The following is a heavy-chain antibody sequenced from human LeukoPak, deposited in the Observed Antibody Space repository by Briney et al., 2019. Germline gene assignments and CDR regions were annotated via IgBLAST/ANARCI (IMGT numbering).Heavy chain of an antibody. CDR3: ARVAGESSGGSGSYRLDY. Sequence: GASVKVSCKASGYTFTGYYTQWVRQAPGQGLEWMGWINPNSGGTNYAQKFQGWVTMTRDTSISTAYMELSKLRSDDTAVYYCARVAGESSGGSGSYRLDYWGQGTLVTVSS. CDR1: GYTFTGYY. V-gene: IGHV1-2*04. D-gene: IGHD3-10*01. J-gene: IGHJ4*02. CDR2: INPNSGGT.